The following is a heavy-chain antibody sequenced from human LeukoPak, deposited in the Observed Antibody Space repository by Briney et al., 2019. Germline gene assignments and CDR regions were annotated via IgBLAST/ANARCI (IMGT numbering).Heavy chain of an antibody. D-gene: IGHD4-17*01. CDR3: AREDPQTTVPEGMDV. J-gene: IGHJ6*02. V-gene: IGHV4-59*01. CDR1: GGSISYYY. CDR2: IYYSGTT. Sequence: SETLSLTCTVSGGSISYYYWSWIRQSPGKGLEWIGYIYYSGTTNYNPSLKSRVTITVDTSKNQFSLQLRSVTAADTAVYYCAREDPQTTVPEGMDVWGQGTTVTVSS.